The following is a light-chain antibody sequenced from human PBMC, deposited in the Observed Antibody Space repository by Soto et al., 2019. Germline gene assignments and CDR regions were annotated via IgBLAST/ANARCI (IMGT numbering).Light chain of an antibody. J-gene: IGKJ5*01. V-gene: IGKV2D-29*02. CDR3: MQSTQLPPT. CDR2: EVS. Sequence: MMTQTTLSLSVAPGQPASVSCKSSQSLLHITGETFLFWYLQKPGQSPQLLIYEVSTRVSGVPDRFSGSGSGTDFTLEISRVETDDVGIYYCMQSTQLPPTFGQGTRLEIK. CDR1: QSLLHITGETF.